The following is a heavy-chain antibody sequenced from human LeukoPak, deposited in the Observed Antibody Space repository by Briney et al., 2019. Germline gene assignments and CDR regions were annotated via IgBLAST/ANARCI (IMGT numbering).Heavy chain of an antibody. V-gene: IGHV3-23*01. CDR2: IGGSGGST. Sequence: GGCLRLSCAASGFTFSSYVMSWVRQAPGKGLEWVSGIGGSGGSTYYADSVKGRFTISRDNSKNTLYLQMNSLRAEDTAVYYCAKVPTPGGYCSSTSCRHYYYMDVWGKGTTVTVSS. CDR1: GFTFSSYV. J-gene: IGHJ6*03. CDR3: AKVPTPGGYCSSTSCRHYYYMDV. D-gene: IGHD2-2*01.